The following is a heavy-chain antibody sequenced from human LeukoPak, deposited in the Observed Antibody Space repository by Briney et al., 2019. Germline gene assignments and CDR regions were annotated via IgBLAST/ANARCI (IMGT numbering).Heavy chain of an antibody. J-gene: IGHJ5*02. CDR3: ARARGEVRGVIRPGHGCWFDP. Sequence: SETLSLTCTVSSGSISTSNYYWGWVRQPPGKALEWIGNIFYSGSTYYSPSLKSRVTISLDTSRNQFSLKLSSVTAADTAVYYCARARGEVRGVIRPGHGCWFDPWGQGTLVTVSS. V-gene: IGHV4-39*07. D-gene: IGHD3-10*01. CDR1: SGSISTSNYY. CDR2: IFYSGST.